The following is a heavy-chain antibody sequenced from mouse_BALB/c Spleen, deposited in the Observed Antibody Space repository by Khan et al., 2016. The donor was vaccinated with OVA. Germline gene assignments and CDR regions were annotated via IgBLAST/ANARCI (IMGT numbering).Heavy chain of an antibody. J-gene: IGHJ3*01. CDR3: VGEGAYDRNNGWFAY. V-gene: IGHV1-4*01. CDR1: GYTFTSYT. CDR2: INPSNGYT. Sequence: QIQLVQSGAELARPGASVKMSCKASGYTFTSYTIHWIKKRPGQGLEWIGYINPSNGYTNYNQKFTDQATLTTDTSSTTAYLQLSRLTSDDYAVYDGVGEGAYDRNNGWFAYWGQGTLVTVSA. D-gene: IGHD2-5*01.